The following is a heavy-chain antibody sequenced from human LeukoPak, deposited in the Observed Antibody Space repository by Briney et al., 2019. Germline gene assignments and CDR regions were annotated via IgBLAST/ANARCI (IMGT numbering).Heavy chain of an antibody. D-gene: IGHD5-18*01. CDR1: GSTLSIYS. J-gene: IGHJ5*02. Sequence: GGSLRLSCAASGSTLSIYSMNWVRQAPGKGLEWVSSISSSGRYIYYADSVKGRFTISRGNAKNSLYLQMNSLRAEDTAVYYCAGSGYSYGYNWFDPWGQGTLVTVSS. CDR3: AGSGYSYGYNWFDP. V-gene: IGHV3-21*01. CDR2: ISSSGRYI.